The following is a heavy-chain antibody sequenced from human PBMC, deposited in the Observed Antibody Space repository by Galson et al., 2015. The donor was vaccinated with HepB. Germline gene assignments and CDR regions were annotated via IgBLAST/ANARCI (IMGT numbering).Heavy chain of an antibody. CDR3: ARGSMYHMDV. V-gene: IGHV3-48*03. D-gene: IGHD2/OR15-2a*01. CDR2: ISSTGSDI. Sequence: SLRLSCAASGFTFSDYEMNWVRQAPGKGLEWVSYISSTGSDISYADSVKGRFTISRDNAKNSLYLQMNSLRAEDTSAYYCARGSMYHMDVWGQGTTVTVSS. J-gene: IGHJ6*02. CDR1: GFTFSDYE.